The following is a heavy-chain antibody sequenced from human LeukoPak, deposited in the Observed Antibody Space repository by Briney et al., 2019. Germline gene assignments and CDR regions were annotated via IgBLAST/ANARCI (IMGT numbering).Heavy chain of an antibody. CDR2: IYTSGST. D-gene: IGHD6-19*01. CDR1: GGSISSGSYY. V-gene: IGHV4-61*02. Sequence: SETLSLTCTVSGGSISSGSYYWSWIRQPAGKGLEWIGRIYTSGSTNCNPSLKSRVTISVDTSKNQFSLKLSSVTAADTAVYYCARGYSSGWCQDVFDIWGQGTMVTVSS. J-gene: IGHJ3*02. CDR3: ARGYSSGWCQDVFDI.